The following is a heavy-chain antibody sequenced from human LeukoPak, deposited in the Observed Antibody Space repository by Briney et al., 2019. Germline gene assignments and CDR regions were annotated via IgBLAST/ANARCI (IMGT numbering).Heavy chain of an antibody. Sequence: PGESLKISWKGSGYSFTSYWINWVRQMPGKGLEWMGRIDPSDSYTNYSPSFQGPVTISADKSISTTYLQWSSLKASDTAMYYCARSEDDYYGSPDYWGQGTLVTVSS. D-gene: IGHD3-10*01. J-gene: IGHJ4*02. CDR3: ARSEDDYYGSPDY. V-gene: IGHV5-10-1*01. CDR1: GYSFTSYW. CDR2: IDPSDSYT.